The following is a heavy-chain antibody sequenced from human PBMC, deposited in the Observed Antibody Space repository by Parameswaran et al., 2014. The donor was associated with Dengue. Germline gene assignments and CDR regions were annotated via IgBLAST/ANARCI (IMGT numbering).Heavy chain of an antibody. V-gene: IGHV3-30*04. J-gene: IGHJ4*02. CDR2: ISYDGSNK. D-gene: IGHD1-26*01. CDR3: ARGGGSYGSYFDY. Sequence: WIRQPPGKGLEWVAVISYDGSNKYYADSVKGRFTISRDNSKNTLYLQMNSLRAEDTAVYYCARGGGSYGSYFDYWGQGTLVTVSS.